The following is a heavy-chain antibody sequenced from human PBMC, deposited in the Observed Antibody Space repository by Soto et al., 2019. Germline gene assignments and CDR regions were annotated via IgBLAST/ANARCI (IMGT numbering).Heavy chain of an antibody. CDR2: ISSSSSYI. CDR1: GFTFSSYS. J-gene: IGHJ6*02. V-gene: IGHV3-21*01. CDR3: ARLPAAMNREPYYYYYGMDV. D-gene: IGHD2-2*01. Sequence: EVQLVESGGGLVKPGGSLRLSCAASGFTFSSYSMNWVRQAPGKGLEWVSSISSSSSYIYYADSVKGRFTISRDNAKNSLYLQMNSLRAEDTAVYYCARLPAAMNREPYYYYYGMDVWGQGTTVTVSS.